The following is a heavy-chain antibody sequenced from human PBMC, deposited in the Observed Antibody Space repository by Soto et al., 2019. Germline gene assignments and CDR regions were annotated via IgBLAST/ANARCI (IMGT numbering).Heavy chain of an antibody. CDR3: ASGVPFTYCSGGSCYSIDFGWFDP. V-gene: IGHV3-48*01. Sequence: GGSLRLSCAASGFTFSSYSMNWVRQAPGKGLEWVSYISSSSSTIYYADSVKGRFTISGDNTNNSMYLQKNSLRAEDTAVYYCASGVPFTYCSGGSCYSIDFGWFDPWGQGTLVTVSS. CDR1: GFTFSSYS. D-gene: IGHD2-15*01. J-gene: IGHJ5*02. CDR2: ISSSSSTI.